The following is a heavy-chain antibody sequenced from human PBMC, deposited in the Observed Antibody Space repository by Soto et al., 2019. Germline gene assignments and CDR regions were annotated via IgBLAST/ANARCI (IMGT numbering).Heavy chain of an antibody. CDR2: IIPIFGTA. CDR1: GGTFSSYA. V-gene: IGHV1-69*13. Sequence: GASVKVSCKASGGTFSSYAISWVRQAPGQGLEWMGGIIPIFGTANYAQKFQGRVTITADESTSTAYMELSSLRSEDTAVYYCARGDYGGAYFDYWGQGTLVTVSS. D-gene: IGHD4-17*01. CDR3: ARGDYGGAYFDY. J-gene: IGHJ4*02.